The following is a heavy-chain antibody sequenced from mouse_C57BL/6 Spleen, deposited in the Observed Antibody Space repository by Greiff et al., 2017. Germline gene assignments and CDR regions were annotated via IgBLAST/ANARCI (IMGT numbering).Heavy chain of an antibody. J-gene: IGHJ3*01. CDR1: GYTFTDYY. Sequence: QVQLQQSGAELVRPGASVKLSCKASGYTFTDYYINWVKQRPGQGLEWIARIYPGSGNTYYNEKFKGKATLTAEKSSSTAYMQLSSLTPEDSAVYFCARDDGYFAYWGQGTLVTVSA. V-gene: IGHV1-76*01. D-gene: IGHD2-3*01. CDR2: IYPGSGNT. CDR3: ARDDGYFAY.